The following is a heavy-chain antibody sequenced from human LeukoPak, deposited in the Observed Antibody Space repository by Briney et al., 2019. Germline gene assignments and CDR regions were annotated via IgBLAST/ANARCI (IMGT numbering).Heavy chain of an antibody. Sequence: GGSLTLFRSASGFNFSSYELHGVRQAPGKGLEWVSYISSSGSTIYYADSVKGRFTISRDNAKNSLYLQMNSLRAEDTAVYYCVVGDYYDSSGYYRAFQHWGQGTLVTVSS. CDR2: ISSSGSTI. CDR1: GFNFSSYE. CDR3: VVGDYYDSSGYYRAFQH. D-gene: IGHD3-22*01. V-gene: IGHV3-48*03. J-gene: IGHJ1*01.